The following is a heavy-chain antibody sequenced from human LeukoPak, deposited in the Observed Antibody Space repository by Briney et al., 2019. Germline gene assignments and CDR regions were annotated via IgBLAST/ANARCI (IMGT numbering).Heavy chain of an antibody. J-gene: IGHJ4*02. D-gene: IGHD2-21*02. CDR3: AGVGDFMYYFDY. Sequence: ASVKVSCKASGYTFTGYYMHWVRQAPGQGLEWMGWINPNSGGTNYAQKFQGRVTMTRDTSISTPYMEMSRLRSDDTAVYYCAGVGDFMYYFDYWGQGTLVTVSS. CDR1: GYTFTGYY. CDR2: INPNSGGT. V-gene: IGHV1-2*02.